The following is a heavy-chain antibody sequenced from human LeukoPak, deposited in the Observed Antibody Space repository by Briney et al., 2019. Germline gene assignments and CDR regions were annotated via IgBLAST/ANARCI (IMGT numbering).Heavy chain of an antibody. CDR1: GYTLTELS. V-gene: IGHV1-24*01. J-gene: IGHJ4*02. CDR2: FDPEDGET. Sequence: ASVKVSCKVSGYTLTELSMHWVRQAPGKGLEWMGGFDPEDGETIYAQKFQGRVTMTEDTSTDTAYTELSSLRSEDTAVYYCAGCSSTSCFYFDYWGQGTLVTVSS. CDR3: AGCSSTSCFYFDY. D-gene: IGHD2-2*01.